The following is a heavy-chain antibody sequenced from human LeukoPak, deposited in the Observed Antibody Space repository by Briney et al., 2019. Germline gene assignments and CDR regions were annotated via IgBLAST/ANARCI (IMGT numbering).Heavy chain of an antibody. CDR2: ISGSGASI. V-gene: IGHV3-23*01. J-gene: IGHJ4*02. Sequence: GGSLRLSCAASGFTFSSYAMSWVRQAPGKGLEGVSSISGSGASIYYADSVKGRFTISRDNSKNTLDLQMNSLRAEDTGVYYCAKDHYWSIDYWGRGTLVTVSS. CDR1: GFTFSSYA. D-gene: IGHD3-3*01. CDR3: AKDHYWSIDY.